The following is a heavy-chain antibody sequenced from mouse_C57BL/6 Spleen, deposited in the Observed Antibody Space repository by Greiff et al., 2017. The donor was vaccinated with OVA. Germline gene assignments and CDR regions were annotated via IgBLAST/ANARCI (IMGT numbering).Heavy chain of an antibody. D-gene: IGHD2-3*01. CDR3: AILYDGYSYYYAMDY. V-gene: IGHV1-74*01. CDR2: IHPSDSDT. J-gene: IGHJ4*01. CDR1: GYTFTSYW. Sequence: QVQLKQPGAELVKPGASVKVSCKASGYTFTSYWMHWVKQRPGQGLEWIGRIHPSDSDTNYNQKFKGKATLTVDKSSSTAYMQLSSLTSEDSAVYYCAILYDGYSYYYAMDYWGQGTSVTVSS.